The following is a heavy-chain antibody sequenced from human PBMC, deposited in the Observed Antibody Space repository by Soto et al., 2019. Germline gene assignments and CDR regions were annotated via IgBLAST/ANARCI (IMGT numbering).Heavy chain of an antibody. CDR1: GFTFSKAW. V-gene: IGHV3-15*01. CDR2: IKSKTDGGTT. J-gene: IGHJ3*02. Sequence: EVQLVESGGGLVKPGGSLRLSCAASGFTFSKAWMSWVRQAPGKGLEWVGRIKSKTDGGTTDYAAPVKGRFTISRDDSKNTLHLQMNSLKTEDTAVYYCTTDREYYDFWSGYYTGIPHDAFDIWGQGTMVTVSS. D-gene: IGHD3-3*01. CDR3: TTDREYYDFWSGYYTGIPHDAFDI.